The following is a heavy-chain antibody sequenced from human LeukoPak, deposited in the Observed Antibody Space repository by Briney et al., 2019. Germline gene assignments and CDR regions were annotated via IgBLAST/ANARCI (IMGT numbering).Heavy chain of an antibody. V-gene: IGHV4-34*01. CDR2: INHSGST. Sequence: SETLSLTCAVYGGSFSGYYWSWIRQPPGKGLEWIGEINHSGSTNYNPSLKSRVTISVDTSKNQFSLKLSSVTAADTAVYYCARGINYYWYFDLWGRGTLVTVSS. CDR1: GGSFSGYY. D-gene: IGHD5-24*01. J-gene: IGHJ2*01. CDR3: ARGINYYWYFDL.